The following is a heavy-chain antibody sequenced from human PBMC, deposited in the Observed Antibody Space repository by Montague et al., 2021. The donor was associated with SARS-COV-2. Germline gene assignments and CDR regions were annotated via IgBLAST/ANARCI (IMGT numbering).Heavy chain of an antibody. J-gene: IGHJ6*02. V-gene: IGHV4-39*07. CDR1: GGSISSGSYY. Sequence: SETLSLTCTVSGGSISSGSYYWGWIRQPPGKGLEWIGSIYYSGSTYYNPSLKSRVTISVDTSKNQFSLKLSSVTAADTAVYYCARYQGDKWNYYYYYGMDVWGQGTTVTVSS. CDR3: ARYQGDKWNYYYYYGMDV. CDR2: IYYSGST. D-gene: IGHD1-20*01.